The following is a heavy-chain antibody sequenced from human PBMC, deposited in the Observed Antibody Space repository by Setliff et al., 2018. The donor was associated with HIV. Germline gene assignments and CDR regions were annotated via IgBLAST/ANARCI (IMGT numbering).Heavy chain of an antibody. J-gene: IGHJ5*02. CDR3: ARDVGGFTVFAVPRGGFDP. Sequence: PSETLSLTCTVSGGSISTYYWSWFRQAPGRGLEWIGYIYYTGRTNYNPSLKSRVTMSLDSSKKQFSLKLSSVTAADTAVYFCARDVGGFTVFAVPRGGFDPWGQGTLVTVSS. D-gene: IGHD3-3*01. CDR2: IYYTGRT. CDR1: GGSISTYY. V-gene: IGHV4-59*01.